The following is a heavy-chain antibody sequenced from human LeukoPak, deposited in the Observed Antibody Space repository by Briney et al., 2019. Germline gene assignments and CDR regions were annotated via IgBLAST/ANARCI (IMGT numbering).Heavy chain of an antibody. V-gene: IGHV3-23*01. CDR2: ISGSGGST. CDR3: AKERGSYGRFDY. J-gene: IGHJ4*02. CDR1: GFTFSSYS. D-gene: IGHD1-26*01. Sequence: GGSLRLSCAASGFTFSSYSMTWVRQAPGKGLEWVSAISGSGGSTYYADSVKGRFTISRDNSKNTLYLQMNSLRAEDTAVYYCAKERGSYGRFDYWGQGTLVTVSS.